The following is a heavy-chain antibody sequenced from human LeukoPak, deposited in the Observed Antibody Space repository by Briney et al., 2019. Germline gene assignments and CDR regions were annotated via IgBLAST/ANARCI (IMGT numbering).Heavy chain of an antibody. Sequence: PSETLSLTCTVSGGSISSSSYYWGWIRQPPGKGLEWIGSIYYSGSTYYNPSLKSRVTISVDTSKNQFSLKLSSVTAADTAVYYCARQRYDSRDYWGQGTLVTVSS. CDR2: IYYSGST. D-gene: IGHD3-22*01. CDR3: ARQRYDSRDY. J-gene: IGHJ4*02. CDR1: GGSISSSSYY. V-gene: IGHV4-39*01.